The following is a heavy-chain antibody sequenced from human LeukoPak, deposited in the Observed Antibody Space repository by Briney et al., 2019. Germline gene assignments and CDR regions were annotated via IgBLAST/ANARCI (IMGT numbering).Heavy chain of an antibody. D-gene: IGHD3-22*01. CDR3: ARDQGPYYYDSSGSGFDP. CDR1: GYTFTSYA. Sequence: ASVKVSCTASGYTFTSYAMHWVRQAPGQRLEWMGWINADNGNTKYSQKFQGRVTMTTDTSTSTAYMELRSLRSDDTAVYYCARDQGPYYYDSSGSGFDPWGQGTLVTVSS. CDR2: INADNGNT. J-gene: IGHJ5*02. V-gene: IGHV1-3*01.